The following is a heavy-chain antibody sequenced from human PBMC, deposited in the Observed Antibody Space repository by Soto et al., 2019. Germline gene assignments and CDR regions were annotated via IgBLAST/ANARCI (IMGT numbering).Heavy chain of an antibody. CDR3: GSVVATIVAFDI. D-gene: IGHD5-12*01. CDR2: IKSKTDGGTT. CDR1: GFTFSNAW. V-gene: IGHV3-15*01. J-gene: IGHJ3*02. Sequence: PGGSLRLSCAASGFTFSNAWMSWVRQAPGKGLEWVGRIKSKTDGGTTDYAAPVKGRFTISRDDSKNTLYLQMNSLKTEDTAVYYCGSVVATIVAFDIWGQGTMVTVSS.